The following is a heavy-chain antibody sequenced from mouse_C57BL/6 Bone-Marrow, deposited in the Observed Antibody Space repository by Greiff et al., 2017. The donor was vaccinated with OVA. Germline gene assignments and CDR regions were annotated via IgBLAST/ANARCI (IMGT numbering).Heavy chain of an antibody. CDR2: IWSGGST. J-gene: IGHJ4*01. CDR3: ARKGNDYDVGGYAMDY. D-gene: IGHD2-4*01. CDR1: GFSLTSYG. Sequence: QVQLQQSGPGLVQPSQSLSITCTVSGFSLTSYGVHWVRQSPGKGLEWLGVIWSGGSTDYNAAFISRLSISKDNSKSQVFFKMNSLQADDTAIYYCARKGNDYDVGGYAMDYWGQGTSVTVSS. V-gene: IGHV2-2*01.